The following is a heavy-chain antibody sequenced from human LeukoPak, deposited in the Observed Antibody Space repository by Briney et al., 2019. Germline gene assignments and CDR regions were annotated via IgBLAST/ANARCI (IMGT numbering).Heavy chain of an antibody. CDR3: AKAVATVTLRYYYYGMDV. D-gene: IGHD4-17*01. J-gene: IGHJ6*02. Sequence: GGSLRLSCAASGFTFSSYAMSWVRQAPGKGLEWVSAISGSGGSTYYADSVKGRFTSSRDNSKNTLYLQMNSLRAEDTAVYYCAKAVATVTLRYYYYGMDVWGQGTTVTVSS. V-gene: IGHV3-23*01. CDR1: GFTFSSYA. CDR2: ISGSGGST.